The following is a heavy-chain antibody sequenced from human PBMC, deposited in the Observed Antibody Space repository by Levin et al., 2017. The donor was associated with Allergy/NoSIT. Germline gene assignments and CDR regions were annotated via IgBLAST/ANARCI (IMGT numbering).Heavy chain of an antibody. V-gene: IGHV1-69*13. D-gene: IGHD5-12*01. CDR3: ARANRRGYSGYDLPAAMVDYYYYGMDV. CDR2: IIPIFGTA. Sequence: SVKVSCKASGGTFSSYAISWVRQAPGQGLEWMGGIIPIFGTANYAQKFQGRVTITADESTSTAYMELSSLRSEDTAVYYCARANRRGYSGYDLPAAMVDYYYYGMDVWGQGTTVTVSS. J-gene: IGHJ6*02. CDR1: GGTFSSYA.